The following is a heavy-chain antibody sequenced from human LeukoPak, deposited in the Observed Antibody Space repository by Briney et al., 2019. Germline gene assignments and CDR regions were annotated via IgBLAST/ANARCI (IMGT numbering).Heavy chain of an antibody. D-gene: IGHD4-23*01. CDR3: ARDDYGGFDY. CDR2: ITSSSTTI. Sequence: PGGSLRLSCEASGFTFSSYSMNWVRQAPGKGLEWVSYITSSSTTIYYADSVKGRFTISRDNARNSLYLQMNSLRAEDTAVYYCARDDYGGFDYWGQGTLVTVSS. CDR1: GFTFSSYS. V-gene: IGHV3-48*01. J-gene: IGHJ4*02.